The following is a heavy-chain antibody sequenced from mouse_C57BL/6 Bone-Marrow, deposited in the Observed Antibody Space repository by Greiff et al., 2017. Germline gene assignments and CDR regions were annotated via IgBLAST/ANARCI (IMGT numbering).Heavy chain of an antibody. V-gene: IGHV5-16*01. J-gene: IGHJ4*01. CDR3: ARDQSYAMDY. CDR2: INYDGSST. Sequence: DVQLQESEGGLVQPGSSMKLSCTASGFTFSDYYMAWVRQVPEKGLEWVANINYDGSSTYYLDSLKSRFIISRDNAKNILYLQMSSLKSEDTATYYCARDQSYAMDYWGQGTSVTVSS. CDR1: GFTFSDYY.